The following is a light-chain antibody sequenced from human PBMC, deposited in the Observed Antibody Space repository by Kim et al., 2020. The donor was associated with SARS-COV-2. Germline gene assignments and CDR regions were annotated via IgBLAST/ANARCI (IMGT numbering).Light chain of an antibody. CDR1: QGGRGTS. V-gene: IGKV3-20*01. Sequence: SPVHRATLSCSASQGGRGTSLGWVQQKPGQAPRLLIYSASSRATGIPDRFSGSGSGTDFTLTISRVEAEDFAVYYCMQYGNSPRTFGQGTKVDIK. CDR3: MQYGNSPRT. J-gene: IGKJ1*01. CDR2: SAS.